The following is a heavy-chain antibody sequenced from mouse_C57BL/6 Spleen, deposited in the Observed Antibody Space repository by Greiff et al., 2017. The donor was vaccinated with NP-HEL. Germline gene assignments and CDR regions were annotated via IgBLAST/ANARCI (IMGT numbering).Heavy chain of an antibody. CDR2: ISNGGGST. CDR1: GFTFSDYY. CDR3: ARQTGGGYFDY. Sequence: VKLVESGGGLVQPGGSLKLSCAASGFTFSDYYMYWVRQTPEKRLEWVAYISNGGGSTYYPDTVKGRFTISRDNAKNTLYLQMSRLKSEDTAMYYCARQTGGGYFDYWGQGTTLTVSS. D-gene: IGHD4-1*01. J-gene: IGHJ2*01. V-gene: IGHV5-12*01.